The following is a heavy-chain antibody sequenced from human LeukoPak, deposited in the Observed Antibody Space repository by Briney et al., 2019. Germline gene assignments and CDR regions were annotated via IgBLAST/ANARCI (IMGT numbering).Heavy chain of an antibody. Sequence: ASVKVSCKASGYTFTSYYMHWVRQAPGQGLEWMGIINPSGGSTSYAQKFQGRVTMTRDTSTSTVYMELSSLRSEDTAVYYCAKTPSDKIFGVVISSYYFDYWGQGTLVTVSS. D-gene: IGHD3-3*01. CDR1: GYTFTSYY. V-gene: IGHV1-46*01. J-gene: IGHJ4*02. CDR3: AKTPSDKIFGVVISSYYFDY. CDR2: INPSGGST.